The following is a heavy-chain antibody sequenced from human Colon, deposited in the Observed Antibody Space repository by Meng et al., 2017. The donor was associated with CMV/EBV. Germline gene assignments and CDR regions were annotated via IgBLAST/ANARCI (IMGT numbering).Heavy chain of an antibody. CDR3: AKVFQGYDWNPLDY. CDR2: ISRSGAYT. CDR1: GFTCRTYG. J-gene: IGHJ4*02. V-gene: IGHV3-23*01. D-gene: IGHD1-20*01. Sequence: EVQVLQAGGGVVQPGWCLRFSCLGLGFTCRTYGMSWRRQAPGKGLEWVSVISRSGAYTHYADSVKGRFTISRDNSKNTLSLQMNSLRAEDTAVYYCAKVFQGYDWNPLDYWGQGALVTVSS.